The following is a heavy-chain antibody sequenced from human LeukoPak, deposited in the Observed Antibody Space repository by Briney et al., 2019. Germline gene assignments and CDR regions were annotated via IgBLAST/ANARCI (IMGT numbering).Heavy chain of an antibody. Sequence: PSETLSLTCTVYGGSISSGGYYWSWIRQHPGKGLEWIGYIYYSGSTYYNPSLKSRVTISVDTSKNQFSLKLSSVTAADTAVYYCAREPIAVAAPEYYFDYWGQGTLVTVSS. D-gene: IGHD6-19*01. V-gene: IGHV4-31*03. CDR3: AREPIAVAAPEYYFDY. CDR2: IYYSGST. J-gene: IGHJ4*02. CDR1: GGSISSGGYY.